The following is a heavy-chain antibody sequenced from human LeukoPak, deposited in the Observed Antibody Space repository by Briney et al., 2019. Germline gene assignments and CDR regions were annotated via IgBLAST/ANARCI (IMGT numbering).Heavy chain of an antibody. J-gene: IGHJ3*01. CDR3: ARQLATKGEWAFDV. Sequence: SETLSLTCTVSGGSISSYYWSWIRQPAGKGLEWIGRIYTSGSTNYNPSLKSRVTMSVDTSKNQFSLKLSSVTAADTAIYFCARQLATKGEWAFDVWGQGTMVIASS. V-gene: IGHV4-4*07. D-gene: IGHD1-1*01. CDR1: GGSISSYY. CDR2: IYTSGST.